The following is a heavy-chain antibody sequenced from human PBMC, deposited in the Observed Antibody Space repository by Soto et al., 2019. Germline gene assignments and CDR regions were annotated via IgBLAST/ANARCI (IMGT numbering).Heavy chain of an antibody. V-gene: IGHV5-51*01. J-gene: IGHJ6*02. CDR2: IYPGDSDT. CDR3: ASGTRSSWYYYYYGMDV. CDR1: GYSFTSYW. Sequence: GESLKISCKGSGYSFTSYWIGWVRQMPGKGLEWMGIIYPGDSDTRYSPSFQGQVTISADKSISTAYLQWSSLKASDTAMYYCASGTRSSWYYYYYGMDVWGQGTTVTVSS. D-gene: IGHD6-13*01.